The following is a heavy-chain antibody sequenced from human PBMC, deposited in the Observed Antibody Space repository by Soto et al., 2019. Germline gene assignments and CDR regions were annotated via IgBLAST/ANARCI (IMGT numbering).Heavy chain of an antibody. J-gene: IGHJ4*02. V-gene: IGHV3-15*01. Sequence: EVQLVESGGGLVEPGGSIRLSCVASGFTFTKAYMTWVRQAPGKGLEWVGRIKGSHAGGTTDYATSVKGRFTISRDDSKTTLYLQMNSLKSEDTSVYYCATEGGYPGSNFSGAYWGQGTLVTVSS. D-gene: IGHD1-26*01. CDR2: IKGSHAGGTT. CDR3: ATEGGYPGSNFSGAY. CDR1: GFTFTKAY.